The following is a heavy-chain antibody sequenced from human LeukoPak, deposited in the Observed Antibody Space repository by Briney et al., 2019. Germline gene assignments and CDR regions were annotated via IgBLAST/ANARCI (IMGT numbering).Heavy chain of an antibody. CDR3: AREGWMATKSPFDY. CDR2: INSDGFST. J-gene: IGHJ4*02. V-gene: IGHV3-74*03. CDR1: GFTFSSFW. Sequence: PGGSLTLSCSASGFTFSSFWMHWVRQAPGKSLVWVSHINSDGFSTEYADSVKGRFTISRDNAKNTVYLHMNSLRAEDTAVYYCAREGWMATKSPFDYWGQGTLVTVS. D-gene: IGHD5-24*01.